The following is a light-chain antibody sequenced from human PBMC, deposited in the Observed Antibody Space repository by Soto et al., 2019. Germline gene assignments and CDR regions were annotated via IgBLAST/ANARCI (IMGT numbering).Light chain of an antibody. V-gene: IGLV1-40*01. CDR1: SSNIGAGYD. CDR2: GNS. J-gene: IGLJ2*01. CDR3: QSYDSSLSGYVV. Sequence: QSVLTQPPSVSGAPGQRVTISCTGSSSNIGAGYDVHWYQQLPGTPPKHLIYGNSNRPSGVPDRFSGSKSGTSASLAITGLQAEDESDYYCQSYDSSLSGYVVFGGGTKLTVL.